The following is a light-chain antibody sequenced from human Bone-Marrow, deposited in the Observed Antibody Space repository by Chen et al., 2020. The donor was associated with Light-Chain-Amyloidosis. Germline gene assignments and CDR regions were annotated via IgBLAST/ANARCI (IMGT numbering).Light chain of an antibody. V-gene: IGLV2-14*01. CDR1: SGDVGTYNY. CDR3: SSFTSSSSYV. CDR2: AVS. Sequence: QSALTQPASVSGSPGQSLTISCTGNSGDVGTYNYVSWYQQHPGKATKVMIYAVSNPPSGVSNRFSGSKSGNTASLTISGLQAEDEADYYCSSFTSSSSYVFGPGTKVTVL. J-gene: IGLJ1*01.